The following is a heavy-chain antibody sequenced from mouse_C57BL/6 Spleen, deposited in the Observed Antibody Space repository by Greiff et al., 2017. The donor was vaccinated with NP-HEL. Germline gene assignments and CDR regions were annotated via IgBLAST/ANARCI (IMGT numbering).Heavy chain of an antibody. CDR3: ARNEDYYGLEV. V-gene: IGHV2-2*01. D-gene: IGHD1-2*01. CDR2: IWRGGST. Sequence: VKLQESGPGLVQPSQSLSITCTVSGFSLTSYGVHWVRQSPGKGLEWLGVIWRGGSTAYNAAFISRLSISKDNYKSQVFFKMNSLQADDTAIYYCARNEDYYGLEVWGTGTTVTVST. CDR1: GFSLTSYG. J-gene: IGHJ1*03.